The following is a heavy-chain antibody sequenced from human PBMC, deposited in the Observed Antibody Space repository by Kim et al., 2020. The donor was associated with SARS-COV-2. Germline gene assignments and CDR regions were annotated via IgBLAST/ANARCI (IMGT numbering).Heavy chain of an antibody. CDR3: AREGSTRYCSGGSCSGFDY. V-gene: IGHV4-34*01. D-gene: IGHD2-15*01. CDR1: GGSFSGYY. J-gene: IGHJ4*02. Sequence: SETLSLTCAVYGGSFSGYYWSWIRQPPGKGLEWIGEINHSGSTNYNPSLKSRVTISVDTSKNQFSLKLSSVTAADTAVYYCAREGSTRYCSGGSCSGFDYWGQGTLVTVSS. CDR2: INHSGST.